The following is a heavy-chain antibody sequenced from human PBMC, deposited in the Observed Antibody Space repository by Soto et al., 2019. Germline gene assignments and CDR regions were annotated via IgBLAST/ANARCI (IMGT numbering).Heavy chain of an antibody. CDR2: IKSKTDGGTT. Sequence: GGSLRLSCAASGFTFSNAWMSWVRQAPGKGLEWVGRIKSKTDGGTTDYAAPVKGRFTISRDDSKNTLYLQMNSLKTEDTAVYYCTTRPLRSFDWFKPYGMDVWGQGTTVTVSS. CDR1: GFTFSNAW. V-gene: IGHV3-15*01. J-gene: IGHJ6*02. CDR3: TTRPLRSFDWFKPYGMDV. D-gene: IGHD3-9*01.